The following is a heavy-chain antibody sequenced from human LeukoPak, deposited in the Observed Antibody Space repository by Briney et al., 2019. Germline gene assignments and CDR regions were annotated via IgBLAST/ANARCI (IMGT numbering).Heavy chain of an antibody. V-gene: IGHV1-18*01. Sequence: ASEKVSCKASGYTFTSYGISWVRQAPGQGLEWMGWISAYNGNTNYAQKLQGRVTMTTDTSTSTAYMELRSLRSDDTAVYYCAREGRYSCGWYLGYYFDYWGQGTLVTVSS. CDR3: AREGRYSCGWYLGYYFDY. D-gene: IGHD6-19*01. J-gene: IGHJ4*02. CDR1: GYTFTSYG. CDR2: ISAYNGNT.